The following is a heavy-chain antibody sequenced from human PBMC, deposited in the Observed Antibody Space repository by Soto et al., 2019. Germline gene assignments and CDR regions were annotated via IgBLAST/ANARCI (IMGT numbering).Heavy chain of an antibody. V-gene: IGHV3-33*01. J-gene: IGHJ6*02. Sequence: PGGSLRLSCAASGFTFSSYGMHWVRQAPGKGLEWVAVIWYDGSNKYYADSVKGRFTISRDNSKNTLYLQMNSLRAEDTAVYYCARDYDSSGYPYYGMDVWGQGTTVTVSS. D-gene: IGHD3-22*01. CDR2: IWYDGSNK. CDR3: ARDYDSSGYPYYGMDV. CDR1: GFTFSSYG.